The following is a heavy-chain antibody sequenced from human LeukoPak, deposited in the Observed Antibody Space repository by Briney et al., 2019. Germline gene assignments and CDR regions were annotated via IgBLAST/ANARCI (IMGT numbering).Heavy chain of an antibody. D-gene: IGHD1-14*01. J-gene: IGHJ3*02. Sequence: TASETLSLTCTVSGGSISSGSYYWSWIRQPAGKGLEWIGRIYTSGSTNYNPSLKSRVTISVDTSKNQFSLKLSSVTAADTAVYYCARAELSGSHAHDDAFDIWGQGTMVTVSS. CDR1: GGSISSGSYY. V-gene: IGHV4-61*02. CDR3: ARAELSGSHAHDDAFDI. CDR2: IYTSGST.